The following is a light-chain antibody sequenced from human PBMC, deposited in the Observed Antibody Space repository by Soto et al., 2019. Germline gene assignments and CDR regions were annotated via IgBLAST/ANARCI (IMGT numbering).Light chain of an antibody. CDR2: DAS. Sequence: EIVLTQSPATLSLSPGERATLSCRASQGVSSYLAWYQQKPGQAPRLLIYDASNRATGIPARFSGSGPGTDFTLTISSLEPEDFAVYYCQQRSNWQYTFGRGTELEIK. V-gene: IGKV3D-11*01. J-gene: IGKJ2*01. CDR1: QGVSSY. CDR3: QQRSNWQYT.